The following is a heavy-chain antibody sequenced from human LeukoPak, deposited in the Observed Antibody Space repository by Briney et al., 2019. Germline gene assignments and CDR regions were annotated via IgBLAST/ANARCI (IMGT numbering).Heavy chain of an antibody. Sequence: ASVKVSCKASGYTFTGFHTHWVRQAPGQGLEWVGWINPNSGGTNYAQKFQGRVAMTRDTSISTVYMELSRLRSDDTAVYYCARDRLRLGYERTNWFDPWGQGTLVTVSS. CDR1: GYTFTGFH. J-gene: IGHJ5*02. V-gene: IGHV1-2*02. CDR2: INPNSGGT. D-gene: IGHD2-15*01. CDR3: ARDRLRLGYERTNWFDP.